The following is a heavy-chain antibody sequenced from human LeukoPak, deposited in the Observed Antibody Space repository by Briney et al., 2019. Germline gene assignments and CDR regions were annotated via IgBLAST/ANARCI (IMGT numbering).Heavy chain of an antibody. CDR3: AAELYGVYTDCCTFHL. D-gene: IGHD4-17*01. V-gene: IGHV1-58*01. CDR1: GFTFSTSA. CDR2: IIVGSGAT. Sequence: ASVKVSCKTSGFTFSTSAVQWVRQARGQPLEWIGWIIVGSGATNYAQSLQGRFTITRDMSTNTAYMELSSLGSEDSAVYYCAAELYGVYTDCCTFHLWGQGTLVTVSS. J-gene: IGHJ3*01.